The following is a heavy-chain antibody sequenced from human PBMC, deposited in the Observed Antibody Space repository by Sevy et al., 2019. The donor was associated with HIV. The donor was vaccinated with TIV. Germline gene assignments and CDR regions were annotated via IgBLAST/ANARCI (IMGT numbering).Heavy chain of an antibody. V-gene: IGHV3-7*01. CDR3: ARDPSRKTTVTTGFDY. J-gene: IGHJ4*02. CDR2: IKQDGSEK. Sequence: GGSLRLSCAASGFTFSSYWMSWVRQAPGKGLEWVANIKQDGSEKYYVDSVKGRFTISRDNAKNSLYPQMNSLRAEDTAVYYCARDPSRKTTVTTGFDYWGQGTLVTVSS. D-gene: IGHD4-17*01. CDR1: GFTFSSYW.